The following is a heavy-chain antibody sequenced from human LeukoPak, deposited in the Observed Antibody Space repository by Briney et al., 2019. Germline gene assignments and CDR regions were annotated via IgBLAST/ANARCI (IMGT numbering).Heavy chain of an antibody. Sequence: GGSLRLSCAASGFTFSSYGMHWVRQAPGKGLEWIAVIYRDGTIYYADSVMDRFTISRDNSKNTLYLQMNSLGAEDTAFYYCAREWEYNYSRRRGAFDVRGRGTMVTVSS. D-gene: IGHD1-20*01. V-gene: IGHV3-NL1*01. J-gene: IGHJ3*01. CDR3: AREWEYNYSRRRGAFDV. CDR1: GFTFSSYG. CDR2: IYRDGTI.